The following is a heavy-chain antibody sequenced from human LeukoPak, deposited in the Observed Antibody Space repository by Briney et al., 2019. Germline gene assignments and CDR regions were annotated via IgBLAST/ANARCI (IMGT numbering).Heavy chain of an antibody. CDR1: GGSFSSEA. CDR3: GRKAGDCGANSCYSIDY. J-gene: IGHJ4*02. V-gene: IGHV1-69*05. CDR2: IIPIFGTA. Sequence: ASVKVSCKAFGGSFSSEAISWVRQAPGQGLEWMGGIIPIFGTANYARKFQGRVTITTDESTSTAYMEVSSLRSEDTAVYYCGRKAGDCGANSCYSIDYWGQGTLVTVSS. D-gene: IGHD2-15*01.